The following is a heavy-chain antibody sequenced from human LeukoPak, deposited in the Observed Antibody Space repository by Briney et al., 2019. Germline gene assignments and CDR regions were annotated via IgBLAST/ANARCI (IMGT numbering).Heavy chain of an antibody. Sequence: GGSLRLSCAASGFTVSSYGMSWVRQAPGKGLEWDSAISGSGGSTYYADSVKGRFTISRDNSKNTLYLQMNSLRAEDTAVYYCAKGIYCSSTSCYAAYYYMDVWGKGTTVTVSS. J-gene: IGHJ6*03. D-gene: IGHD2-2*01. CDR3: AKGIYCSSTSCYAAYYYMDV. CDR1: GFTVSSYG. V-gene: IGHV3-23*01. CDR2: ISGSGGST.